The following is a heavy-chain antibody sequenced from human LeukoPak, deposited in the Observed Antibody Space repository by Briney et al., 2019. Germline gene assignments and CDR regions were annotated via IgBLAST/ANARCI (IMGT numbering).Heavy chain of an antibody. CDR3: AALYYYDSSGYRDFDY. Sequence: PGGSLRLSCAASGFTFSSYAMSWVRQAPGKGLEWVSAISGSGGSTYYADSVKGRFTISRDNSKNTLYLQMNSLRAEDTAVYYCAALYYYDSSGYRDFDYWGQGTLVTVSS. V-gene: IGHV3-23*01. J-gene: IGHJ4*02. D-gene: IGHD3-22*01. CDR2: ISGSGGST. CDR1: GFTFSSYA.